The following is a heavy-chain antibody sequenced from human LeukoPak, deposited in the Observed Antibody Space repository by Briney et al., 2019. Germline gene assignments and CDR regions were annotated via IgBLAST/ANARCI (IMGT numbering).Heavy chain of an antibody. CDR3: ARGPIVVVPAAMSRLDY. V-gene: IGHV4-34*01. CDR1: GGSFSSYY. CDR2: INHSGST. Sequence: PSETLSLTCAVYGGSFSSYYWSWIRQPPGKGLEWIGEINHSGSTNYNPSLKSRVTISVDTSKNQFSLKLSSVTAADTAVYYCARGPIVVVPAAMSRLDYWGQGTLVTVSS. J-gene: IGHJ4*02. D-gene: IGHD2-2*01.